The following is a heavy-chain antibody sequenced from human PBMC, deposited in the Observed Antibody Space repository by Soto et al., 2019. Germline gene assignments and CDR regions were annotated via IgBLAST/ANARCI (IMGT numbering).Heavy chain of an antibody. J-gene: IGHJ4*02. D-gene: IGHD3-3*02. CDR1: GFTFSSYW. CDR2: IKQDGSEK. V-gene: IGHV3-7*03. CDR3: ARLGVHFWSGYSYYFDY. Sequence: GGSLRLSCAASGFTFSSYWMSWVRQAPGKGLEWVANIKQDGSEKYYVDSVKGRFTISRDNAKNSLYLQMNGLRAEDTAVYYCARLGVHFWSGYSYYFDYWGQGTLVTVSS.